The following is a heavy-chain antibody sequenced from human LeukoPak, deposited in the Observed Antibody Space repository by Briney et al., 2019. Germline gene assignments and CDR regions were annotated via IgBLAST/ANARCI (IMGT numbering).Heavy chain of an antibody. CDR1: GYSISRGYY. CDR3: ARGGWIITSGIVD. Sequence: PSETLSLTCGVSGYSISRGYYWAWIRQPPGKGLEYIGTIYHTGSTYYNPSLESRVTISVDTSKNEFSLSLNSVTAADTAVYYCARGGWIITSGIVDWGQGTLVTVSS. J-gene: IGHJ4*02. V-gene: IGHV4-38-2*01. D-gene: IGHD3-10*01. CDR2: IYHTGST.